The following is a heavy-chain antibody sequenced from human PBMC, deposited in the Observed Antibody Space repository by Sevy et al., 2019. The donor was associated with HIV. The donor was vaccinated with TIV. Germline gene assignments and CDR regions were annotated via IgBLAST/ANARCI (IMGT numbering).Heavy chain of an antibody. CDR2: INPSGGST. Sequence: ASLKVSCKASGYTFTNYYIHWVRQAPGQGLEWMGIINPSGGSTSYTQKFQGRVTMTRDTSTSTVYMELSSLRSEDTAVYYCARAASAGPFDYWGQGTLVTVSS. V-gene: IGHV1-46*01. J-gene: IGHJ4*02. CDR1: GYTFTNYY. CDR3: ARAASAGPFDY.